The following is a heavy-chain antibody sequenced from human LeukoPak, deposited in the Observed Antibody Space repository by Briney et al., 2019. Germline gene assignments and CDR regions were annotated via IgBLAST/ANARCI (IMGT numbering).Heavy chain of an antibody. V-gene: IGHV4-59*08. D-gene: IGHD3-10*01. J-gene: IGHJ5*02. CDR3: ARGYYGSGSYNWFDP. CDR2: IYYSGST. Sequence: SETLSLTCTVSGGSTSNYYWSWIRQPPGKGLEWVGYIYYSGSTNYNPSLKSRVTISIDTSKNQFSLKLTSVTAADTAVYFCARGYYGSGSYNWFDPWDQGTLVTVSS. CDR1: GGSTSNYY.